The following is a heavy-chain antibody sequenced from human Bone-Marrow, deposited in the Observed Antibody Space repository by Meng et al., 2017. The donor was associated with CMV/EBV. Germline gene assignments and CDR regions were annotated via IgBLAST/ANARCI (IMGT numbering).Heavy chain of an antibody. CDR1: GFTFSSYS. CDR3: ARHSSGWYEEDY. CDR2: ISSSSSYI. Sequence: GRSLRLSCAASGFTFSSYSMNWVRQAPGKGLEWVSSISSSSSYIYYADSVKGRFTISRDNAKNSLYLQMNSLRAEDTAVYYCARHSSGWYEEDYWGQGTLVTVSS. D-gene: IGHD6-19*01. V-gene: IGHV3-21*01. J-gene: IGHJ4*02.